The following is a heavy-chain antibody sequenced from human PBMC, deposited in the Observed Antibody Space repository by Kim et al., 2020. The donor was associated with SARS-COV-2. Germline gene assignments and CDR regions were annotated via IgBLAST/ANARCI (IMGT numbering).Heavy chain of an antibody. CDR1: GGSVSSGSYY. D-gene: IGHD6-19*01. CDR2: IYYSGST. Sequence: SETLSLTCTVSGGSVSSGSYYWSWIRQPPGKGLEWIGYIYYSGSTNYNPSLKSRVTISVDTSKNQFSLKLSSVTAADTAVYYCAREMVAGAGTGLTYYF. J-gene: IGHJ4*01. CDR3: AREMVAGAGTGLTYYF. V-gene: IGHV4-61*01.